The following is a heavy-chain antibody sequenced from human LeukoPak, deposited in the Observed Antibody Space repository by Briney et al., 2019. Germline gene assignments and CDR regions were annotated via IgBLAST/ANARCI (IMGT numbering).Heavy chain of an antibody. D-gene: IGHD6-6*01. Sequence: ASVKVSCKPSGYTFNTYGISWVRQAPGQGLEWLGWMSPYSGKTYYAQNFQGRVTVTTDTSTSTAYMELRSLGSDDTAVYYCARDRSVTARLYYYYYYMDVWGEGTTVTVSS. CDR2: MSPYSGKT. V-gene: IGHV1-18*01. CDR1: GYTFNTYG. CDR3: ARDRSVTARLYYYYYYMDV. J-gene: IGHJ6*03.